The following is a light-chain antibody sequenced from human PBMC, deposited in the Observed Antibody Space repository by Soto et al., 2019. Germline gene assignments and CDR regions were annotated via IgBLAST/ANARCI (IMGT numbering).Light chain of an antibody. CDR1: QGIGDT. J-gene: IGKJ5*01. CDR3: QQYGSSPPIT. V-gene: IGKV3-20*01. CDR2: GAS. Sequence: EVVLTQSPATLSVSPGEGVTLSCRASQGIGDTLAWYQHKPGQTPRPLIYGASSRATGIPDRFSGSGSGTDFTLTISRLEPEDFAVYYCQQYGSSPPITFGQGTRLEIK.